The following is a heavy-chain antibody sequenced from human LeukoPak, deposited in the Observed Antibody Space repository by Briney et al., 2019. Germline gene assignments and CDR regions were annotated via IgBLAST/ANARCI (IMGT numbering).Heavy chain of an antibody. CDR1: GFTVSSNY. D-gene: IGHD4-17*01. J-gene: IGHJ3*02. CDR2: IYSGGNT. Sequence: GGSLRLSCAASGFTVSSNYMSWVRQAPGKGLEWVSVIYSGGNTYYADSVKGRFTISRDNSKNTLYRQMNSLRADDTAVYYCARASDYAMAFDIWGQGTMVTVSS. V-gene: IGHV3-53*01. CDR3: ARASDYAMAFDI.